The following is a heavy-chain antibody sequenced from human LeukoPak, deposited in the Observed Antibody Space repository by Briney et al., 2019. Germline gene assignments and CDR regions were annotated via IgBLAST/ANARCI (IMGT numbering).Heavy chain of an antibody. J-gene: IGHJ6*03. V-gene: IGHV1-18*01. Sequence: ALVKVSCKPSGYTFTSYGISWVRQAPGQGLEWMGWISAYNGNTNYAQKLQGRVTMPTDTSTSTAYMELRSLSSDDTAVYYCASLTRADYGLWSGYSDTYYYYYYMDVWGKGTTVTVSS. D-gene: IGHD3-3*01. CDR2: ISAYNGNT. CDR3: ASLTRADYGLWSGYSDTYYYYYYMDV. CDR1: GYTFTSYG.